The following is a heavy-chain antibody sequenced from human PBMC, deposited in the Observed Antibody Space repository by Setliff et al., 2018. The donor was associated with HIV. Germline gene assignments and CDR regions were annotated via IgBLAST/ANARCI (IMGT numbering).Heavy chain of an antibody. CDR1: GGSISSGGYY. J-gene: IGHJ4*02. D-gene: IGHD3-10*01. Sequence: PSETLSLTCTVSGGSISSGGYYWSWIRQHPGKGLEWIGYIYYSGATYYNPSLRGRVTISVDSSKNQFSLRLSSLTAADTAVYFCARDLRGARWYFDYWSQGTLVTVS. CDR2: IYYSGAT. CDR3: ARDLRGARWYFDY. V-gene: IGHV4-31*03.